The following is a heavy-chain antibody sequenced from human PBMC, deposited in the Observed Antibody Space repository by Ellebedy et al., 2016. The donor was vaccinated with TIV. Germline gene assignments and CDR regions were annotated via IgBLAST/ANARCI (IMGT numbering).Heavy chain of an antibody. CDR1: GFTLSNYG. J-gene: IGHJ5*02. Sequence: PGGSLRLSCAASGFTLSNYGIHWVCPAPGKGLAWVAVISYDESHKYYADSVKGRFSISRDNSENTVYLQMNSLSAEDTAVYYCARDSGVGSGSVPRLNWFDPWGQGTLVTVSS. CDR3: ARDSGVGSGSVPRLNWFDP. CDR2: ISYDESHK. D-gene: IGHD3-10*01. V-gene: IGHV3-30*03.